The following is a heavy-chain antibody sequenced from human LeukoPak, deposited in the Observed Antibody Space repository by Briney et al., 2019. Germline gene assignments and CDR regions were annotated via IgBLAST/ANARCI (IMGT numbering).Heavy chain of an antibody. Sequence: GGSLRLSCAASGFTFDDYAMQWVRQVPGKGLEWVSLISWDSNRTHYADSMKGRITISRDNSTNSLYLQMTSLRAEDTALYYCTRDRGDAWGQGTMATVSP. V-gene: IGHV3-43D*04. CDR3: TRDRGDA. D-gene: IGHD3-10*01. J-gene: IGHJ3*01. CDR2: ISWDSNRT. CDR1: GFTFDDYA.